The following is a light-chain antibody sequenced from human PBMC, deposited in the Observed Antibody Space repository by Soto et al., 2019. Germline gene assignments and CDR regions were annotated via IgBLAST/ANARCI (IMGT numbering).Light chain of an antibody. CDR3: QQYTTYSYS. CDR1: QSVSSY. V-gene: IGKV3-11*01. Sequence: EIVLTQSPATLSLSPGERATLSCRASQSVSSYLAWYQQKPGQAPRLLIYDASNRATGIPARFSGSGSGTEFTLTISSLQPDDFATYYCQQYTTYSYSFGQGTKLEIK. CDR2: DAS. J-gene: IGKJ2*03.